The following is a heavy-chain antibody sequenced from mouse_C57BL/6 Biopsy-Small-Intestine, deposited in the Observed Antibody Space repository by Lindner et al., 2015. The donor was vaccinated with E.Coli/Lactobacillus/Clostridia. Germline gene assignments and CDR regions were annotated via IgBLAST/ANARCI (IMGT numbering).Heavy chain of an antibody. J-gene: IGHJ1*03. V-gene: IGHV1-81*01. D-gene: IGHD1-1*02. CDR2: IYPRSGNT. CDR1: GYTFTSYG. Sequence: VQLQESGAELARPGASVKLSCKASGYTFTSYGISWVKQRTGQGLEWIGEIYPRSGNTYYNEKFKGKATLTADKSSSTAYMELRSLTSEDSAVYFCAKKKPIGSPYFDVWGTGTTVTVSS. CDR3: AKKKPIGSPYFDV.